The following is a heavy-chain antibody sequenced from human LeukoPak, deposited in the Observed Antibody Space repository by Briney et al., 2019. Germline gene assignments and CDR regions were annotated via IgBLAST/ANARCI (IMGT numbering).Heavy chain of an antibody. CDR1: GFTFSNFD. V-gene: IGHV3-30*02. D-gene: IGHD3-3*01. J-gene: IGHJ5*02. Sequence: GGSLRLSCATSGFTFSNFDMYWVRQAPGKGLEWVSLILFDESNRYYADSVRGRFTISRDISKNTVYLQMNSLRAEDTAVYYCARDGTIFGVVIDNWFDPWGQGTLVTVSS. CDR2: ILFDESNR. CDR3: ARDGTIFGVVIDNWFDP.